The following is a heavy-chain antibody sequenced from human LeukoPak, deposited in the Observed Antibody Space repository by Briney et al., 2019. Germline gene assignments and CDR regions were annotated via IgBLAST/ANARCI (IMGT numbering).Heavy chain of an antibody. CDR3: ARDRGVAAAGD. CDR1: GFTFSSYW. Sequence: GGSLRLSCAASGFTFSSYWMSWVRQSPGKGLEWVANIKPDGSEKYFMDSVKGRFTISRDNAKNALYLEMNSLRAEDTALYYCARDRGVAAAGDWGQGTLVTVSS. CDR2: IKPDGSEK. V-gene: IGHV3-7*03. D-gene: IGHD6-13*01. J-gene: IGHJ4*02.